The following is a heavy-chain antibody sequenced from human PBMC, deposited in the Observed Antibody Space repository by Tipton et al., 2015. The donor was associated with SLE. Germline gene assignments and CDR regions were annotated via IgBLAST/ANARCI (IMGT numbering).Heavy chain of an antibody. CDR1: GGSISSYY. Sequence: TLSLTCTVSGGSISSYYWSWIRQAPGKGLEWIAYLHYSGSTNYNPSLKSRVTISVDTSKNQFSLKLSSVTAADTAVYYCARDAVWGQGTLVTVSS. CDR3: ARDAV. J-gene: IGHJ4*02. CDR2: LHYSGST. V-gene: IGHV4-4*08.